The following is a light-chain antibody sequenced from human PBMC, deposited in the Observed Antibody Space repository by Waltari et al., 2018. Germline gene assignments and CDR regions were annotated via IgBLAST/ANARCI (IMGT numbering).Light chain of an antibody. J-gene: IGKJ3*01. CDR3: QQYGTSLFT. CDR1: QSVTRNY. CDR2: GAS. V-gene: IGKV3-20*01. Sequence: ATLSCRASQSVTRNYLAWYHQKPGQAPRLLIYGASSRATGIPDRFSGSGSGTDFTLTISRLEPEDFAVYYCQQYGTSLFTFGPGTKVEIK.